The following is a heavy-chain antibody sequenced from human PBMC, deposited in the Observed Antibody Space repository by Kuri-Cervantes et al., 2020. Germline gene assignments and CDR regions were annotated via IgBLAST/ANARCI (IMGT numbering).Heavy chain of an antibody. CDR2: FDPEDGET. D-gene: IGHD3/OR15-3a*01. Sequence: ASVKVSCKASGGTFSSYAISWVRQAPGQGLEWMGGFDPEDGETIHAQKFQGRVTMTEDTSTDTAYMELSSLRSEDTAVYYCATVDWATGESCFDYWGQGTLVTVSS. V-gene: IGHV1-24*01. CDR1: GGTFSSYA. J-gene: IGHJ4*02. CDR3: ATVDWATGESCFDY.